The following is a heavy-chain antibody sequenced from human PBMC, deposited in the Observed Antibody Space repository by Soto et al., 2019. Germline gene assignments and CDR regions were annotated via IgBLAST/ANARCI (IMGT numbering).Heavy chain of an antibody. Sequence: SVKVSCKGSGYTFTSYAMHWERQNPGQRLEWMGWINAGNGNTKYSQKFQGRVTITRDTSASTAYMELSSLRSEDTAVYYCASDRNYDFWSGYTPDPNFDYWGQGTLVTVSS. CDR3: ASDRNYDFWSGYTPDPNFDY. CDR2: INAGNGNT. D-gene: IGHD3-3*01. J-gene: IGHJ4*02. CDR1: GYTFTSYA. V-gene: IGHV1-3*01.